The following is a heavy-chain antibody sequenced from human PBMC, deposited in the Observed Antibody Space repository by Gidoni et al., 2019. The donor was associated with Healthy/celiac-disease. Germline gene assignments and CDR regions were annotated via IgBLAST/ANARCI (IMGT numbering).Heavy chain of an antibody. D-gene: IGHD3-10*01. Sequence: AASVKGRFTISRDDSKNTAYLQMNSLKTEDTAVYYCTRQTVLWFGEFPNWGQGTLVTVSS. CDR3: TRQTVLWFGEFPN. J-gene: IGHJ4*02. V-gene: IGHV3-73*01.